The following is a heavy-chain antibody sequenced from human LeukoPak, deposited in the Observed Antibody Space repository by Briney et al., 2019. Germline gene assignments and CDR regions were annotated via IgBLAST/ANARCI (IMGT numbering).Heavy chain of an antibody. CDR2: IYHSGST. J-gene: IGHJ3*02. V-gene: IGHV4-30-2*01. CDR3: ARALLSDFDAFDI. CDR1: GGSSSSGGYS. Sequence: SETLPLTCAVSGGSSSSGGYSWSWVRQPPGKGLEWIGYIYHSGSTYYNPSLKSRVTISVDRSKNQFSLKLSSVTAADTAVYYCARALLSDFDAFDIWGQGTMVTVSS. D-gene: IGHD3-16*02.